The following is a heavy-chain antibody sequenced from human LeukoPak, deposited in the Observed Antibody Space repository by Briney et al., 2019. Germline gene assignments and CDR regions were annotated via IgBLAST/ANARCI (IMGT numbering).Heavy chain of an antibody. Sequence: GGSLRLSCAASGFTFSSYSMNWVRQAPGKGLEWVSSISSSSSYIYYADSVKGRFTISRDNAKNSLYLQMNSLRAEDTAVYYCARGAARPPFYYYYYYMDVWGKGTTVTVSS. J-gene: IGHJ6*03. D-gene: IGHD6-6*01. V-gene: IGHV3-21*01. CDR3: ARGAARPPFYYYYYYMDV. CDR1: GFTFSSYS. CDR2: ISSSSSYI.